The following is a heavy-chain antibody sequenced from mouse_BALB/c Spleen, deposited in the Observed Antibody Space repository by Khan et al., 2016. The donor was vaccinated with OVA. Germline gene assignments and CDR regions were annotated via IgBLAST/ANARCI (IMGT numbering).Heavy chain of an antibody. CDR3: SRVYGGDFDY. D-gene: IGHD1-1*01. J-gene: IGHJ2*01. Sequence: EVQLQESGPGLVKPSQSLSLTCTVTGYSITSDYAWTWIRQFPGNKLEWMGFISYSGKTKYNPSLKSRISITRDTSKNQFFMQLNSVTTEDTATYYWSRVYGGDFDYWGQGTTLTVSS. V-gene: IGHV3-2*02. CDR1: GYSITSDYA. CDR2: ISYSGKT.